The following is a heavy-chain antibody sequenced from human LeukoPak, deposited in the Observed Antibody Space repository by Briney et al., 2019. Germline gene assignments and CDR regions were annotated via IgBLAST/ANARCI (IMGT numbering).Heavy chain of an antibody. CDR2: IYYSGST. V-gene: IGHV4-39*01. D-gene: IGHD3-22*01. J-gene: IGHJ4*02. Sequence: PSETLSLTCTVSGGSISSSSYYWGWLRQPPGKGLEWIGSIYYSGSTYYNPSLKSRVTISVDTSKNQFSLKLSSVTAADTAVYYCARASGYYDSSGYHEYYFDYWGQGTLVTVSS. CDR1: GGSISSSSYY. CDR3: ARASGYYDSSGYHEYYFDY.